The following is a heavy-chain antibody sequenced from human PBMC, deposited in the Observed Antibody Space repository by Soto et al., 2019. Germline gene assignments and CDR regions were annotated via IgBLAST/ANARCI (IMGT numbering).Heavy chain of an antibody. CDR2: INAYNGNT. Sequence: VQLVQSGGEVNKPGPSVKDYCKSSGYTFTSYGTSWVRQAPGQGLEWMGWINAYNGNTNYAQKVQGRVTMTTDTSTSTAYMELRRLRADDTAVYYCARDVGYGLIDGWGQGTLVTVSS. D-gene: IGHD5-18*01. V-gene: IGHV1-18*01. CDR3: ARDVGYGLIDG. CDR1: GYTFTSYG. J-gene: IGHJ4*02.